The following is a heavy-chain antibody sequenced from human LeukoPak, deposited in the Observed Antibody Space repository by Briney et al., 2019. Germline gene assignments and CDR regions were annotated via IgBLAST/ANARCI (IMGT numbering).Heavy chain of an antibody. Sequence: GGSLRLSCAASGFTVSSKYMNWVRQAPGKGLEWVSVIYTDGSTYYADSVRARFSISRDDSKNTLSLQMNSLRAEDTAVYYCAIGHYRNIPGWGQGALVTVSS. V-gene: IGHV3-66*01. CDR1: GFTVSSKY. CDR2: IYTDGST. CDR3: AIGHYRNIPG. D-gene: IGHD4-11*01. J-gene: IGHJ4*02.